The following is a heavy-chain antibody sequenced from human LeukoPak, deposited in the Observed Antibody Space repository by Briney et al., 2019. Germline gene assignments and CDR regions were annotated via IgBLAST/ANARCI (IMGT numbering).Heavy chain of an antibody. CDR1: GYTFTSYG. V-gene: IGHV1-18*01. CDR3: ARENYRVRYFDY. J-gene: IGHJ4*02. CDR2: ISAYNGNT. D-gene: IGHD1-7*01. Sequence: ASVKVSCKASGYTFTSYGISWVRQAPGQGLEWMGWISAYNGNTNYAQKLQGRVTMTIDTSTSTAYMELRSLRSDDTAVYYCARENYRVRYFDYWGQGTLVTVSS.